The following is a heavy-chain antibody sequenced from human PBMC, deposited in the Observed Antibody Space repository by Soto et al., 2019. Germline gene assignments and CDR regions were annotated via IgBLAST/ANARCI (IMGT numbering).Heavy chain of an antibody. Sequence: QVQLVASGGGVVQPGRSLRLSCAASGFSFNTYAMNWVRQAPGKGLEWLALISYDGSIKYSADSVKGRFTLSRENSQNMLYLQMDSLRADDTAVYYCARDGSGGTGAMDGWGQGTTVTVSS. CDR2: ISYDGSIK. D-gene: IGHD1-26*01. J-gene: IGHJ6*02. CDR3: ARDGSGGTGAMDG. V-gene: IGHV3-30*01. CDR1: GFSFNTYA.